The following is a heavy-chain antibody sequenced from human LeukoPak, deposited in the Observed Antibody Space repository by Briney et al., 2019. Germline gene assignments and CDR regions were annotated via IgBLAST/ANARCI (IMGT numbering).Heavy chain of an antibody. V-gene: IGHV3-23*01. Sequence: PGGSLRLSCAASGFTFSSYAMSWFRQAPGKGLEWVSAISGSGGSTYYADSVKGRFTISRDNSKNTLYLQMNSLRAEDTAVYYCAKAGTGGTLVDYWSQGTLVTVSS. CDR3: AKAGTGGTLVDY. J-gene: IGHJ4*02. D-gene: IGHD7-27*01. CDR1: GFTFSSYA. CDR2: ISGSGGST.